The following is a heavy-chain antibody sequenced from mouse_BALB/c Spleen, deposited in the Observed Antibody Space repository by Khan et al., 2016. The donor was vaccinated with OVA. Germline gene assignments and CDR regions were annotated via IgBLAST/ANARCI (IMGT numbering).Heavy chain of an antibody. CDR1: GFTFTDFA. Sequence: QIQLVQSGAELVRPGVSVKISCKGSGFTFTDFAMHWVNQRHAKSLEWIGVISTFYGDASYNQMFKYKATMTVDKSSSTAYMELVRMTSEDSANYSRASWIGNSRFDYWGQVTLVTVSA. D-gene: IGHD2-1*01. CDR2: ISTFYGDA. J-gene: IGHJ3*01. V-gene: IGHV1S137*01. CDR3: ASWIGNSRFDY.